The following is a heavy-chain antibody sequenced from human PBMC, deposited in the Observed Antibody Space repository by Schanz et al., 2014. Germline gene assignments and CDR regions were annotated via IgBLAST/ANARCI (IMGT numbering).Heavy chain of an antibody. Sequence: EVQLVESGGGLVEPGGSLGLSCAASGFTFSKAWMSWVRQAPGKGLEWVSSISRSSSSIYYADSVKGRFTISRDNAKNSLYLQMHSLRAEDTAVYYCARGRSLGWCDYWGQGTLVTVSS. CDR2: ISRSSSSI. J-gene: IGHJ4*02. CDR1: GFTFSKAW. CDR3: ARGRSLGWCDY. D-gene: IGHD2-21*01. V-gene: IGHV3-21*01.